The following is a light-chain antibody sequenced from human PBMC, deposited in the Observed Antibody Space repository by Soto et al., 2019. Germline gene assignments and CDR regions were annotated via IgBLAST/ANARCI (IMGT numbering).Light chain of an antibody. CDR1: SSDVGGYNY. CDR3: SSYTSSSTLNYV. J-gene: IGLJ1*01. V-gene: IGLV2-14*01. Sequence: QSALTQPASVSGSPGQSITISCTGTSSDVGGYNYVSWYQQHPGKAPKLMIYDVSNRPSGVSNRFSGSKSGNTVSLTISWLQAEDEADYYCSSYTSSSTLNYVFGTGTRVTVL. CDR2: DVS.